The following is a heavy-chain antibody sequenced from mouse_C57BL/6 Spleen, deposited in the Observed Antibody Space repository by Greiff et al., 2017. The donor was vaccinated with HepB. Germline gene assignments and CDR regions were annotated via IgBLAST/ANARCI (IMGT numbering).Heavy chain of an antibody. V-gene: IGHV5-9*01. CDR1: GFTFSSYT. D-gene: IGHD2-1*01. CDR3: ARHGIYYGNYGGFYAMDY. Sequence: EVKLVESGGGLVKPGGSLKLSCAASGFTFSSYTMSWVRQTPEKRLEWVATISGGGGNTYYPDSVKGRFTISRDNAKNTLYLQMSSLRSEDTALYYCARHGIYYGNYGGFYAMDYWGQGTSVTVSS. J-gene: IGHJ4*01. CDR2: ISGGGGNT.